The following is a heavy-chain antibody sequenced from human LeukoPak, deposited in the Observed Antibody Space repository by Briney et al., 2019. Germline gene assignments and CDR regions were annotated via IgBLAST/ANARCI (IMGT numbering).Heavy chain of an antibody. J-gene: IGHJ4*02. CDR3: ATDRGWRTSGYYLYYFEY. V-gene: IGHV3-7*01. CDR2: IKHDGSER. Sequence: GGSLRLSCAASGFIFTNYFMSWVRQAPGKGLEWVASIKHDGSERYYVDSVRGRFTISRDNTKNSLYLQMSSLRAEDTAVYYCATDRGWRTSGYYLYYFEYWGQGTLVTFSS. CDR1: GFIFTNYF. D-gene: IGHD3-3*01.